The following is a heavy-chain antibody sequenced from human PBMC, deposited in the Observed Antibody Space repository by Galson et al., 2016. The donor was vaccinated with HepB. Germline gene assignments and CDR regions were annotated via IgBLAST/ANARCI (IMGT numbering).Heavy chain of an antibody. CDR2: ISSSSITI. CDR1: GFTFSSYS. V-gene: IGHV3-48*02. J-gene: IGHJ6*02. D-gene: IGHD6-13*01. Sequence: SLRLSCAASGFTFSSYSMNWVRQTPGRGLKWVSYISSSSITIYYEDSVKGRFTISRDNAKNSLYLQMNSLRDEDTAVYYCARIPAAAFGMDVWGQGTTVTVSS. CDR3: ARIPAAAFGMDV.